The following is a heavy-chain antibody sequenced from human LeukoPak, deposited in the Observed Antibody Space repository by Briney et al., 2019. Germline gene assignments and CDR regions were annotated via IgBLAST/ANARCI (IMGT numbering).Heavy chain of an antibody. CDR3: ARDLWGGSGRYHRADFDY. V-gene: IGHV1-69*04. Sequence: EASVKVSCKASGGTFSSYTISWVRQAPGQGLEWMGRIIPILGIANYAQKFQGRVTITADKSTSTAYMELSSLRSEDTAVYYCARDLWGGSGRYHRADFDYWGQGTLVTVSS. J-gene: IGHJ4*02. CDR2: IIPILGIA. CDR1: GGTFSSYT. D-gene: IGHD1-26*01.